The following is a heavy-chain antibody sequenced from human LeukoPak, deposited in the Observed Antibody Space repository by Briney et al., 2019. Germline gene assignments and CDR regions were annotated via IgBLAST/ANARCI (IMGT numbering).Heavy chain of an antibody. CDR1: GYSFTSYW. J-gene: IGHJ4*02. CDR3: ARSLLWFGELGSYFDY. CDR2: IYPGDSDT. Sequence: GESLKISCKGSGYSFTSYWIGWVRQMPGKGLEWMGIIYPGDSDTRYSPSFQGQVTISADKSISTAYLQWSSLKASDTAMYYCARSLLWFGELGSYFDYWGQGTLVTVSP. V-gene: IGHV5-51*01. D-gene: IGHD3-10*01.